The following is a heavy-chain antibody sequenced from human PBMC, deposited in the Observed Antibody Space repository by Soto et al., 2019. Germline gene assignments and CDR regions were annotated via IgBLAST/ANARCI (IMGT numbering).Heavy chain of an antibody. D-gene: IGHD2-2*01. Sequence: QVQLVQSGAELKKPGSSMKVSCKTSGGSFNRFIFTWVRQAPGQGLEWVGRIIPVLGLTAYAQKFQARITLSADKSTSTAYMELSGLTSEDTAVYYCATDKDNAYALWGQGTLVTVSS. V-gene: IGHV1-69*08. J-gene: IGHJ4*02. CDR1: GGSFNRFI. CDR3: ATDKDNAYAL. CDR2: IIPVLGLT.